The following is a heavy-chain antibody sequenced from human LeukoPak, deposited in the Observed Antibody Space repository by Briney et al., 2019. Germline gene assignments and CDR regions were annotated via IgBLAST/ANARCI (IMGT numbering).Heavy chain of an antibody. CDR1: GGSISSGGYY. CDR3: ARYVVTPTYYYGMDV. Sequence: SETLSLTCTVSGGSISSGGYYWSWIRQHPGKGLEWIGYIYYSGSTYYNPSLKSRVTISVDTSKNQFSLKLSSVTAADTAVYYCARYVVTPTYYYGMDVWGQGTTVTVSS. V-gene: IGHV4-31*03. J-gene: IGHJ6*02. CDR2: IYYSGST. D-gene: IGHD4-23*01.